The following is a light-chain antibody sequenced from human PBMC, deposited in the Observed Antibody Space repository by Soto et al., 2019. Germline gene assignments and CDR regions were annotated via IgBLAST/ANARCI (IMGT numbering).Light chain of an antibody. Sequence: DIQMTQSPSSLSASVGDRVTITCRASQSISTYLNWYQQKPGKTPNLLIYAASSLQSGVPSRFSGSGSGTDLTLTITSLQPEDFATYYCQQSYTALWTFGQGTKVEI. J-gene: IGKJ1*01. CDR1: QSISTY. CDR2: AAS. V-gene: IGKV1-39*01. CDR3: QQSYTALWT.